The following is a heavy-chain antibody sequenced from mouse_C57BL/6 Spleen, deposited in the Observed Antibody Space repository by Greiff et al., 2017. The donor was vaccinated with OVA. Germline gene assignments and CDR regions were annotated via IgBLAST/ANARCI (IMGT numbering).Heavy chain of an antibody. V-gene: IGHV1-18*01. D-gene: IGHD1-1*01. Sequence: VQLQQSGPELVKPGASVKIPCKASGYTFTDYNMDWVKQSHGKSLEWIGDINPNNGGTIYNQKFKGKATLTVDKSSSTAYMELRSLTSEDTAVYYCARNYYGSSSTYYYAMDYWGQGTSVTVSS. CDR1: GYTFTDYN. CDR3: ARNYYGSSSTYYYAMDY. J-gene: IGHJ4*01. CDR2: INPNNGGT.